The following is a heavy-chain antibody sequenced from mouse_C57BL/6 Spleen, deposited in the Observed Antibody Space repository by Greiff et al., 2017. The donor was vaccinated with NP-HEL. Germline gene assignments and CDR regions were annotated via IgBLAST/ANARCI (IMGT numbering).Heavy chain of an antibody. J-gene: IGHJ2*01. CDR2: INPNNGGT. D-gene: IGHD2-4*01. Sequence: EVQLQQSGPELVKPGASVKISCKASGYTFTDYYMNWVKQSHGKSLEWIGDINPNNGGTSYNQKFKGKATLTVDKSSSTAYMELRCLTSEDSAVYYCARGICYDYYGVGCFDYWGQGTTLTVSS. CDR1: GYTFTDYY. CDR3: ARGICYDYYGVGCFDY. V-gene: IGHV1-26*01.